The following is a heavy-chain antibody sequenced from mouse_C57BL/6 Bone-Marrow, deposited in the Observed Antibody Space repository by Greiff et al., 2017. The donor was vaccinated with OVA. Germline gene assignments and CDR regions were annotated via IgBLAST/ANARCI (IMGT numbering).Heavy chain of an antibody. J-gene: IGHJ2*01. V-gene: IGHV1-7*01. CDR3: ARIWLFHYFDD. Sequence: VQLVESGAELAKPGASVKLSCKASGYTFTSYWMHWVKQRPGQGLEWIGYINPSSGYTKYNQKFKDKATLTADKSSSTAYRQLSSLTYEDSAVYYCARIWLFHYFDDWGQGTTLTVSS. D-gene: IGHD2-2*01. CDR1: GYTFTSYW. CDR2: INPSSGYT.